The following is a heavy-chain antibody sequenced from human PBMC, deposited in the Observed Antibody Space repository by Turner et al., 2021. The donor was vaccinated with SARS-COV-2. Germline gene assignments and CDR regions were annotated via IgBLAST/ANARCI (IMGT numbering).Heavy chain of an antibody. CDR3: AKDSGILTGYGYYYYGMDV. Sequence: VQLVESGGGLVKPGGSLRISCAASGFTFGSYAMHWVRQAPGKGLEWVAVISYDGSNKYYADSVKGRFTISRDNSKNTLYLQMNSLRAEDTAVYYCAKDSGILTGYGYYYYGMDVWGQGTTVTVSS. J-gene: IGHJ6*02. V-gene: IGHV3-30*04. CDR2: ISYDGSNK. D-gene: IGHD3-9*01. CDR1: GFTFGSYA.